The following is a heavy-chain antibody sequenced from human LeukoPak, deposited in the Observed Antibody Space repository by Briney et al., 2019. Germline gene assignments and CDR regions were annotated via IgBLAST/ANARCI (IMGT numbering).Heavy chain of an antibody. D-gene: IGHD1-26*01. CDR2: MNPNSGNT. CDR3: ARGGGELRPNWFDP. V-gene: IGHV1-8*02. J-gene: IGHJ5*02. CDR1: GGTFSSHA. Sequence: ASVKVSCKASGGTFSSHAMNWVRQATGQGLEWMGWMNPNSGNTGYAQKFQGGVTMTRNTSISTAYMELSSLRSEDTAVYYCARGGGELRPNWFDPWGQGTLVTVSS.